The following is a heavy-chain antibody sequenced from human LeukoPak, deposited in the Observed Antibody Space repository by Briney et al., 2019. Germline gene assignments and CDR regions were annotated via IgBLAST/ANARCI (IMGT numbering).Heavy chain of an antibody. CDR1: GYSISSGYY. V-gene: IGHV4-38-2*01. CDR2: ISHSGST. CDR3: ARGMAAAADY. D-gene: IGHD6-13*01. J-gene: IGHJ4*02. Sequence: SETLSLTCAVSGYSISSGYYWGWLRQPPGKGLEWIGCISHSGSTYYNPSLKSRPTISLDTSKNQLSLKLTSVTAADTAVYYCARGMAAAADYWGQGTLVTVSS.